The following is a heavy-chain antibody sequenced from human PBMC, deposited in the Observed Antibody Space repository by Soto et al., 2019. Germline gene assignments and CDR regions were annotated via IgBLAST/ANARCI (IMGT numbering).Heavy chain of an antibody. J-gene: IGHJ4*02. V-gene: IGHV3-23*01. D-gene: IGHD3-3*01. CDR2: ISGSGGST. CDR3: AKEPYYDFWSGHSYYFDY. CDR1: GFTFSSYA. Sequence: EVQLLESGGGLVQPGASLRLSCAASGFTFSSYAMSWVRQAPGKGLEWVSVISGSGGSTYYADSVKGRFTISRDNSKNTLYLQMNSLRAEDTAVYYCAKEPYYDFWSGHSYYFDYWGQGTLVTVSS.